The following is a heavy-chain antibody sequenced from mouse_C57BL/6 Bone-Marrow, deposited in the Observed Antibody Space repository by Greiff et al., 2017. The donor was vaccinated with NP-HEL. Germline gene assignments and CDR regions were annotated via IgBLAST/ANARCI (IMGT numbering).Heavy chain of an antibody. J-gene: IGHJ2*01. D-gene: IGHD1-1*01. V-gene: IGHV14-4*01. CDR2: IDPENGDT. Sequence: VQLQQSGAELVRPGASVKLSCTASGFNIKDDYMHWVKQRPEQGLEWIGWIDPENGDTEYASKFQGKATITADTSSNTAYLQLSSLTSEDTAVYYCTVFITTVVDYWGQGTTLTVSS. CDR1: GFNIKDDY. CDR3: TVFITTVVDY.